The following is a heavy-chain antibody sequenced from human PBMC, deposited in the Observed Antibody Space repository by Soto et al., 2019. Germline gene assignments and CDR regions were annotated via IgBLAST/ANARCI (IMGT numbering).Heavy chain of an antibody. D-gene: IGHD5-12*01. CDR1: GGTFSSYT. Sequence: QVQLVQSGAEVKKPGSSVKVSCKASGGTFSSYTFSWVRQAPGQGLECMGRLIPSLGVPNYAQRFQGRVTITPDTLTNTLSMEVRSLISEYTAVYYCARLSGYRGYEGRYYYYGMDVWGQGTTFTVSS. CDR2: LIPSLGVP. CDR3: ARLSGYRGYEGRYYYYGMDV. J-gene: IGHJ6*02. V-gene: IGHV1-69*02.